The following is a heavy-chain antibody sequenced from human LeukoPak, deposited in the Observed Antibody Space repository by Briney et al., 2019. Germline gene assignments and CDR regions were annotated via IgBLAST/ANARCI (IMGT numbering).Heavy chain of an antibody. V-gene: IGHV1-46*01. J-gene: IGHJ3*02. CDR2: INPSGGST. Sequence: GASVKVSCKASGYTFTSYYMHWVRQAPGQGLEWMGIINPSGGSTSYAQKFQGRVTMTRDTSTSTVYMELSNLRSEDTAVYYRGVGATPDAFDIWGQGTMVTVSS. D-gene: IGHD1-26*01. CDR1: GYTFTSYY. CDR3: GVGATPDAFDI.